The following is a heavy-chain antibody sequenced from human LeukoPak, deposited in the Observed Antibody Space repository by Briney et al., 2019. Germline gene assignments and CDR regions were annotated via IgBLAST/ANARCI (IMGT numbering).Heavy chain of an antibody. Sequence: SETLSLTCTVSGGSISSSSYYWGWIRQPPGKGPEWIGSIYYSGSTYYNPSLKSRVTISVDTSKNQFSLKLSSVTAADTAVYYCARQATRYYYYYMDVWGKGTTVTVSS. V-gene: IGHV4-39*01. CDR3: ARQATRYYYYYMDV. CDR2: IYYSGST. J-gene: IGHJ6*03. CDR1: GGSISSSSYY.